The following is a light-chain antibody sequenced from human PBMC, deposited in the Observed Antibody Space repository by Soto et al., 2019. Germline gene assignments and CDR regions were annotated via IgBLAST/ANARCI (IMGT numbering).Light chain of an antibody. J-gene: IGKJ1*01. V-gene: IGKV3-20*01. CDR2: AAS. Sequence: EIVLTQSPGTLSLSPGEKATISCRTSQSVSSSYLAWYQQTPGQAPRLLIYAASSRAIGIPDRFSGSGSGTDFTLTISRLEPEDFAVYYCQQYGSSLRTFGQGTKVDIK. CDR1: QSVSSSY. CDR3: QQYGSSLRT.